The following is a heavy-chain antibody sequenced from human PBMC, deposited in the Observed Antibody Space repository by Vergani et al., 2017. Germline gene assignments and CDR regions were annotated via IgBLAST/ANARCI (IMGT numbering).Heavy chain of an antibody. CDR3: TRHVPCGDGACLHFDH. CDR1: ESSFISNE. V-gene: IGHV5-51*01. Sequence: EVMLVQSGAEVKKPGESQKIFCKYSESSFISNEIAWVRQMSGKGLQWMGNINPIDSKIAYSPSFQGQAIMSLDKSITTAYLQWRSLKASDTAIYYCTRHVPCGDGACLHFDHWGQGTQVTVSS. D-gene: IGHD2-21*01. J-gene: IGHJ4*02. CDR2: INPIDSKI.